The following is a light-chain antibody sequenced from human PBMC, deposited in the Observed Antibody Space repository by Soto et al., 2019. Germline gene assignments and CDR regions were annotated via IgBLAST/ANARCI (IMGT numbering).Light chain of an antibody. Sequence: QSVLTQSPSASGTPGQRVTISCSGSRSNIGTYTVNWYQQLPGTAPTLLIFRNHQRPSGVPARFSGSKSATSAALAISAPQSEDEAAYYCAAWDESLRAVVFGGGTQLTVL. J-gene: IGLJ2*01. CDR1: RSNIGTYT. CDR2: RNH. V-gene: IGLV1-44*01. CDR3: AAWDESLRAVV.